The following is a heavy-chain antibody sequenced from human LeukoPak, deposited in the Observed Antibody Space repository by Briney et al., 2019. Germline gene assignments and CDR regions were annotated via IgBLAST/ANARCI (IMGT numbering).Heavy chain of an antibody. Sequence: ASVKVSCKASGGTFSSYAISWVRQAPGQGLEWMGGFIPIFGTANYAQKFQGRVTITADESTSTAYMELSSLRSEYTAVYYCARGTNYGDYFVGDAFDIWGQGTMVTVSS. V-gene: IGHV1-69*13. CDR1: GGTFSSYA. J-gene: IGHJ3*02. CDR2: FIPIFGTA. D-gene: IGHD4-17*01. CDR3: ARGTNYGDYFVGDAFDI.